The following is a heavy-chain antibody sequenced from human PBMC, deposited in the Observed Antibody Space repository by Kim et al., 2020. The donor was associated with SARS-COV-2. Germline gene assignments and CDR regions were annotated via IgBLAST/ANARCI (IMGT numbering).Heavy chain of an antibody. CDR3: ARDHEWLQYRYYYMDV. Sequence: GGSLRLSCAASGFTFSRYAMHWVRQAPGQGLEWVALISYDGSYEYYAHSVKGRFTISRDNSRYTLYLQMNSLRSDATAVYYCARDHEWLQYRYYYMDVWG. J-gene: IGHJ6*03. V-gene: IGHV3-30-3*01. CDR2: ISYDGSYE. D-gene: IGHD4-4*01. CDR1: GFTFSRYA.